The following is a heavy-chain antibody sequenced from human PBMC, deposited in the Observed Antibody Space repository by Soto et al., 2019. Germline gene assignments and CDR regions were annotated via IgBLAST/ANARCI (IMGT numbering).Heavy chain of an antibody. J-gene: IGHJ4*02. V-gene: IGHV3-66*01. Sequence: EVQLVESGGGLVQPGGSLRLSCAASGFTVSSNYMSWVRQAPGKGLEWVSVIYSDDTTYYADSVKGRFIISRDNSKNTLYLKMNSLTTEDTAVYYCARVQVTPGATWKFFDYWGLGALLTVAS. D-gene: IGHD1-1*01. CDR1: GFTVSSNY. CDR3: ARVQVTPGATWKFFDY. CDR2: IYSDDTT.